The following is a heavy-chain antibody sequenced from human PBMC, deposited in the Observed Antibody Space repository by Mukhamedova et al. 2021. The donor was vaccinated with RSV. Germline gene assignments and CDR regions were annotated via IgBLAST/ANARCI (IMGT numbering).Heavy chain of an antibody. Sequence: GLEWVGFIRSKAYGGTTEYAASVKGRFTISRDDSKSIAYLQMNSLKTEDTAVYYCAREFQYCSSTSCHNMGAFDIWGQGTMVTVSS. J-gene: IGHJ3*02. V-gene: IGHV3-49*02. CDR2: IRSKAYGGTT. D-gene: IGHD2-2*01. CDR3: AREFQYCSSTSCHNMGAFDI.